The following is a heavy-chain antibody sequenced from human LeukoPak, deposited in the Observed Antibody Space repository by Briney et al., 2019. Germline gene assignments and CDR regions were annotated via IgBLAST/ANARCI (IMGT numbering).Heavy chain of an antibody. V-gene: IGHV4-61*01. J-gene: IGHJ4*02. CDR1: GGSVSSGNYH. Sequence: PSETLSLTCTVSGGSVSSGNYHWSWIRQPPGKGLEWIGFMSNSGHTDSNASLKSRVTISVDTSKNQFSLKLKSVTAADTAVYYCARVGDWNDLVYWGQGTLVSVSS. CDR2: MSNSGHT. CDR3: ARVGDWNDLVY. D-gene: IGHD1-1*01.